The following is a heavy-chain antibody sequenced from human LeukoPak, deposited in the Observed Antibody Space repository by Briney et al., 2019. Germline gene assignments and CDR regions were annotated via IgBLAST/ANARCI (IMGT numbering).Heavy chain of an antibody. D-gene: IGHD2-2*01. CDR2: ISAYNGNT. V-gene: IGHV1-18*01. CDR1: GGTFSSYA. Sequence: GASVKVSCKASGGTFSSYAISWVRQAPGQGLEWMGWISAYNGNTNYAQKLQGRVTMTTDTSTSTAYMELRSLRSDDTAVYYCARDIVVVPAATPLERPVHYYYYGMDVWGQGTTVTVSS. J-gene: IGHJ6*02. CDR3: ARDIVVVPAATPLERPVHYYYYGMDV.